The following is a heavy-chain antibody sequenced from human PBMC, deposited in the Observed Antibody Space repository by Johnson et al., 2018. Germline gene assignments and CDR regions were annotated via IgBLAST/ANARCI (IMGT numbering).Heavy chain of an antibody. CDR1: GGSFINYH. V-gene: IGHV4-34*01. J-gene: IGHJ6*02. Sequence: QVQLQQWGAGLLKPSETLSLTCGVYGGSFINYHWTWIRQAPGKGLEWVGGINHRGNTTYNPSLKSRGTISLDTSQNQFSLRLSPVTAADPAVYSCARAQDYGSPGCGMDVWGQGTTVTVS. CDR3: ARAQDYGSPGCGMDV. CDR2: INHRGNT. D-gene: IGHD4-17*01.